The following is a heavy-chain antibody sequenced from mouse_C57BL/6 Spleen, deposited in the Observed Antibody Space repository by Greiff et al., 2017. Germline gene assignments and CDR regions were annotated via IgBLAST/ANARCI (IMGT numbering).Heavy chain of an antibody. Sequence: QVQLQQPGAELVKPGASVKLSCKASGYTFTSYWMHWVKQRPGRGLEWIGRIDPNSGGTKYNEKFKSKATLTVDKPSSTAYMQLSSLTSEDSAVYYCARDEDYDDARDPYYAMDYWGQGTSVTVSS. V-gene: IGHV1-72*01. CDR2: IDPNSGGT. D-gene: IGHD2-4*01. CDR1: GYTFTSYW. J-gene: IGHJ4*01. CDR3: ARDEDYDDARDPYYAMDY.